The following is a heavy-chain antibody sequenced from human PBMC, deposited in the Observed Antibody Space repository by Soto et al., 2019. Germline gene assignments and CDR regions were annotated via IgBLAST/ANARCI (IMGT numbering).Heavy chain of an antibody. Sequence: PGGSLRLSCAASGFTFSSYAMHWVRQAPGKGLEWVAVISYDGGNKYYADSVKGRFTISRDNSKNTLYLQMNSLRAEDTAVYYCARDREYYFDYWGQGTLVTVSS. D-gene: IGHD3-10*01. V-gene: IGHV3-30-3*01. J-gene: IGHJ4*02. CDR1: GFTFSSYA. CDR2: ISYDGGNK. CDR3: ARDREYYFDY.